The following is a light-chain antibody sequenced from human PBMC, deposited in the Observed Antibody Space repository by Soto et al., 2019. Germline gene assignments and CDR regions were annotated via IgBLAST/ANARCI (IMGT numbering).Light chain of an antibody. CDR3: QQGYTTRWT. CDR1: QNIRSY. V-gene: IGKV1-39*01. Sequence: DIQMTLSPTSLSASVGDRVTISCRASQNIRSYLNWYQQIPGKAPNLLIYATSILQTGVPSRFSGSGSGTDFTLTINGLQPEDFATYYCQQGYTTRWTFGQGTKVDIK. J-gene: IGKJ1*01. CDR2: ATS.